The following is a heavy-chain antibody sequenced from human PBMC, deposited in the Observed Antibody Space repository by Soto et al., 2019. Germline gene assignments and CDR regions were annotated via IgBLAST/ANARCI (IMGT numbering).Heavy chain of an antibody. J-gene: IGHJ6*02. D-gene: IGHD3-10*01. CDR3: AREGSGSYPYYYGMDV. CDR2: INPNSGGT. Sequence: ASVKVSCKASGYTFTGYYMHWVRQAPGQGLEWMGWINPNSGGTNYAQKFQGRVTMTRDTSISTAYMELSRLRSDDTAVYYCAREGSGSYPYYYGMDVWGQGTTVTVSS. CDR1: GYTFTGYY. V-gene: IGHV1-2*02.